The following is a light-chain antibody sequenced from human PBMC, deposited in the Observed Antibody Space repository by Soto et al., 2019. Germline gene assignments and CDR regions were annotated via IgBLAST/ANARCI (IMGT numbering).Light chain of an antibody. V-gene: IGKV1-13*02. CDR2: DVS. J-gene: IGKJ5*01. Sequence: AIQVTQSPSSLSASVGDRVTITCRASQDIRGALAWYQQKPGKAPKLLIYDVSTLENEVPSRFSGSSSGTQFTLTISSLQPEDFGTYYCQQFNSYPLTFGHGTRLEIK. CDR3: QQFNSYPLT. CDR1: QDIRGA.